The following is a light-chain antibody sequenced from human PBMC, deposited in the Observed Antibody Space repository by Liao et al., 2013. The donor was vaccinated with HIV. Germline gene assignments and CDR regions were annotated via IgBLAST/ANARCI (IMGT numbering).Light chain of an antibody. Sequence: SYELTQPRSLSVSPGQTASITCSGDKLGDKYACWYQQKPGQSPILVIYKDNKRPSRIPERFSGSNSGTTATLSVSGTQAMDEADYYCQAWDSGTAVFGGGTKLTVL. CDR2: KDN. CDR1: KLGDKY. J-gene: IGLJ2*01. V-gene: IGLV3-1*01. CDR3: QAWDSGTAV.